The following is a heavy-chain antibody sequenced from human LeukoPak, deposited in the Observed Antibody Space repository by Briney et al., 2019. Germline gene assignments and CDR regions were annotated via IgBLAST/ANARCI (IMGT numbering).Heavy chain of an antibody. CDR3: AGDPLKYWYFDL. Sequence: PSETLSLTCTVSGGSISSSSYYWGWIRQHPGKGLEWIGYIYYSGSTYYNPSLKSRVTISVDTSKNQFSLKLSSVTAADTAVYYCAGDPLKYWYFDLWGRGTLVTVSS. J-gene: IGHJ2*01. CDR2: IYYSGST. CDR1: GGSISSSSYY. V-gene: IGHV4-31*03.